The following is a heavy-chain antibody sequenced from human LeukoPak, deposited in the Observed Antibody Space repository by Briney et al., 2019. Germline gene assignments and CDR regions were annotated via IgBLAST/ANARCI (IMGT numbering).Heavy chain of an antibody. D-gene: IGHD5-12*01. J-gene: IGHJ3*02. CDR1: GFTFTTFA. V-gene: IGHV3-23*01. CDR2: ISGSGGST. Sequence: GGSLRLSCVASGFTFTTFAMSWVRQAPGKGLEWVSTISGSGGSTYYADSVKGRFAISRDNSRDTLYLQMNSLRAEDTAVYHCGKQPRYDVDAFDIWGQGTMVTVFS. CDR3: GKQPRYDVDAFDI.